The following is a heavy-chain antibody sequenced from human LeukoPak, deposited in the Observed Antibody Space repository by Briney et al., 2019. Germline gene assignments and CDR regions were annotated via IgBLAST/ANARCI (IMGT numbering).Heavy chain of an antibody. J-gene: IGHJ4*02. CDR3: ARLSNTPGTYFDY. CDR1: GYTFTTHW. CDR2: IFPGDSDT. D-gene: IGHD2-2*02. Sequence: GESLKISCKGSGYTFTTHWIAWVRQMPGKGLEWMGIIFPGDSDTRYSPSFQGQVTISADKSISTAYLQWSSLKASDTAMYYCARLSNTPGTYFDYWGQGTLVTVSS. V-gene: IGHV5-51*01.